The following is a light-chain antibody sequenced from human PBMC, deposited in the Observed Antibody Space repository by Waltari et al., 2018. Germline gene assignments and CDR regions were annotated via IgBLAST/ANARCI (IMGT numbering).Light chain of an antibody. Sequence: QSVLAQPPSASGTPGQGVTISCSGGSSNIGGNGVSWYQQLPGPAPKLLIHTNDQRPSGVPDRFSASKSGTSASLAISGLQSEDEAHYFCAAWDDALNGRVFGGGTKVTVL. CDR2: TND. V-gene: IGLV1-44*01. J-gene: IGLJ3*02. CDR1: SSNIGGNG. CDR3: AAWDDALNGRV.